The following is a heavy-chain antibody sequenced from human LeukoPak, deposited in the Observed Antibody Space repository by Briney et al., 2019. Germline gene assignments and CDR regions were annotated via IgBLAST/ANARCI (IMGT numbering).Heavy chain of an antibody. D-gene: IGHD3-10*01. Sequence: GRSLRLSCAASGFTFDDYAMHWVRQAPGKGLEWVSGISWNSGSIGYADSVKGRFTISRDNAKNSLYLQMNSLRAEDTALYYSAKATYYYGSGSYYYYFDYWGQGTLVTVSS. J-gene: IGHJ4*02. V-gene: IGHV3-9*01. CDR1: GFTFDDYA. CDR3: AKATYYYGSGSYYYYFDY. CDR2: ISWNSGSI.